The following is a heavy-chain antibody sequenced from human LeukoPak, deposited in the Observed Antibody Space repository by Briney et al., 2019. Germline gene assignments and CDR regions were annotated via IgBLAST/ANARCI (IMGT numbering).Heavy chain of an antibody. V-gene: IGHV4-30-4*01. J-gene: IGHJ6*02. Sequence: SQTLSLTCTVSGGSISSGDYYWSWIRQPPGKGLEWIGYIYYSGSTYYNPSLKSRVTISVDTFKNQFSLKLSSVTAADTAVYYCAISSTSCWLMNYYGMDVWGQGTTVTVSS. D-gene: IGHD2-2*01. CDR1: GGSISSGDYY. CDR3: AISSTSCWLMNYYGMDV. CDR2: IYYSGST.